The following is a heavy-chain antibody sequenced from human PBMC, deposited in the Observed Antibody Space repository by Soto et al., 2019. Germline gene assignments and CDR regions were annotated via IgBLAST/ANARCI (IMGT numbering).Heavy chain of an antibody. Sequence: QVQLVQSGAEVKKPGASVKVSCKASGYTFTSYAMHWVRQAPGQRLEWMGWINAGNGNTKYSQKFQGRVTVTRDTSASTAYMELSSLRSEDTAVYYCARDWDSTTTVPYFDYWGQGTLVTVSS. J-gene: IGHJ4*02. CDR3: ARDWDSTTTVPYFDY. V-gene: IGHV1-3*01. D-gene: IGHD4-17*01. CDR2: INAGNGNT. CDR1: GYTFTSYA.